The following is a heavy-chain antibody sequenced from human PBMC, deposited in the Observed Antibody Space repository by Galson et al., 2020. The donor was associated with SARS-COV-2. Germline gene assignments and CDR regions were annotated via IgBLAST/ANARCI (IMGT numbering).Heavy chain of an antibody. J-gene: IGHJ4*02. D-gene: IGHD6-19*01. CDR1: GFTFSTYA. CDR2: ISGSGGST. CDR3: AKRRVFSSGWFYFDY. V-gene: IGHV3-23*01. Sequence: GGSLRLSCAASGFTFSTYAMSWVRQAPGKGLEWVSDISGSGGSTYYADSVKGRFTISRDNSKNTLYLQMNSLRAEDTAVYYCAKRRVFSSGWFYFDYWGQGSLVTVSS.